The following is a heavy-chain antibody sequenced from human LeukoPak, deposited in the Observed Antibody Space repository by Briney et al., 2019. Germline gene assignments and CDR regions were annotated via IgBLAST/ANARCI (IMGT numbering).Heavy chain of an antibody. Sequence: GRSLRLSCAASGFTFSSYGMHWVRQAPGKGLEWVAVISYDGSNKYYADSVKGRFTISRDNSKNTLYLQMNSLRAEDTAVYYCAKVTGSSGPEIDYWGQGTLVTVSS. CDR2: ISYDGSNK. CDR3: AKVTGSSGPEIDY. V-gene: IGHV3-30*18. CDR1: GFTFSSYG. D-gene: IGHD3-22*01. J-gene: IGHJ4*02.